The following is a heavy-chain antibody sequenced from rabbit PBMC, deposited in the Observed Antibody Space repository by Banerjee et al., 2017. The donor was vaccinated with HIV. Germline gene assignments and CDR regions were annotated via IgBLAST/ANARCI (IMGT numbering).Heavy chain of an antibody. CDR3: VRETETYAGGAGYGYYFDL. CDR2: IYAGKGST. CDR1: GFTISSYY. Sequence: QLKETGGGLVQPGGSLTLSCKASGFTISSYYMSWVRQAPGKGLEWIGTIYAGKGSTDYASWVNGRFTISSDNAQNTLYLQLNSLTAADTATYFCVRETETYAGGAGYGYYFDLWGQGTLVTVS. V-gene: IGHV1S7*01. J-gene: IGHJ4*01. D-gene: IGHD6-1*01.